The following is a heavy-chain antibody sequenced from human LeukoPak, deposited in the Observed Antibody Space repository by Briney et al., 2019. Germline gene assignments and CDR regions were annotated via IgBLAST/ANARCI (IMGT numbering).Heavy chain of an antibody. CDR2: IRSKAYGGTT. V-gene: IGHV3-49*04. CDR1: GFTFGDYA. D-gene: IGHD3-22*01. Sequence: GGSQRLSCTASGFTFGDYAMSWVRQARGKGLEWVGFIRSKAYGGTTEYAASVKGRFTISRDDSKSIAYLQMNSLKTEDTAVYYCTRDPVVTNRGFDYWGQGTLVTVSS. CDR3: TRDPVVTNRGFDY. J-gene: IGHJ4*02.